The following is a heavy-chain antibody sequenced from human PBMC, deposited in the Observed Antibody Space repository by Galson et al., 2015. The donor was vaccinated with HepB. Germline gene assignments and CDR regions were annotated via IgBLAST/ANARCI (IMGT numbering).Heavy chain of an antibody. J-gene: IGHJ4*02. D-gene: IGHD3-3*01. CDR2: FDPEDGET. CDR1: GYTLTELS. Sequence: SVKVSCKVSGYTLTELSMHWVRQAPGKGLEWMGGFDPEDGETIYAQKFQGRVTMTEDTSTDTAYMELSSLRSEDTAVYYCASPRTIFGRRENYFDYWGQGTLVTVSS. V-gene: IGHV1-24*01. CDR3: ASPRTIFGRRENYFDY.